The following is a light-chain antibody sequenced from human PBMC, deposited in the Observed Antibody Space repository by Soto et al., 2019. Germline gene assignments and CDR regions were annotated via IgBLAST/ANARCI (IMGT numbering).Light chain of an antibody. Sequence: QSVLTQPPSVSGAPGQRVTISCTGSSSNIGAGHNVHWYQQLPGTAPKLLIYDNNNRPSGVPGRFSGSKSGTSASLAITGLQAEDEADYYCQSYDSSLSAVVFGGGTKVTAL. CDR1: SSNIGAGHN. CDR3: QSYDSSLSAVV. V-gene: IGLV1-40*01. J-gene: IGLJ2*01. CDR2: DNN.